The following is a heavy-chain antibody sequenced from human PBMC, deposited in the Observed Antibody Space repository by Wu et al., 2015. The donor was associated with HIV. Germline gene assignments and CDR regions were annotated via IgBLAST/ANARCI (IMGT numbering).Heavy chain of an antibody. D-gene: IGHD6-13*01. V-gene: IGHV1-69*05. Sequence: QVQLVQSGAEVKKPGSSVKVSCKASGGTFSIYAISWVRQAPGQGLEWMGGIIPIFVTTNYAQKFQGRVTITTDESTSTAYMELSSLRSADTAVYYCASQFSSSWGFDYWGQGTLVTVSS. J-gene: IGHJ4*02. CDR1: GGTFSIYA. CDR3: ASQFSSSWGFDY. CDR2: IIPIFVTT.